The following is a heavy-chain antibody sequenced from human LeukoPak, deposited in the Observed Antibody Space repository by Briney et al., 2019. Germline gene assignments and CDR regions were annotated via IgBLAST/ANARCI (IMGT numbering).Heavy chain of an antibody. Sequence: GGSLRLSCAASRSSFNNYWMHGVRQAPGKGLVWVSRVKSDGSNPSYADSVKGRFTISRDNAENMLYLQMNTLGAEDTAVYYCARDIVSGSGSLDYWGQGTLVTVSS. CDR1: RSSFNNYW. J-gene: IGHJ4*02. D-gene: IGHD3-10*01. CDR2: VKSDGSNP. CDR3: ARDIVSGSGSLDY. V-gene: IGHV3-74*01.